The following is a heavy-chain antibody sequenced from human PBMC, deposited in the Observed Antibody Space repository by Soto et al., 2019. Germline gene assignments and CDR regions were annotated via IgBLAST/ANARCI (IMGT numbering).Heavy chain of an antibody. V-gene: IGHV3-30*03. CDR1: GFTFSSYG. Sequence: QVQLVESGGGVVQPGRSLRLSCAASGFTFSSYGMHWVRQAPGKGLEWVAVISYDGSNKYYADSVKGRFTISRNNSKNTLYLQMTSLLAEHPAVYYCATDSRIVVVTAPYDYWGQGTLVTAS. CDR2: ISYDGSNK. CDR3: ATDSRIVVVTAPYDY. D-gene: IGHD2-21*02. J-gene: IGHJ4*02.